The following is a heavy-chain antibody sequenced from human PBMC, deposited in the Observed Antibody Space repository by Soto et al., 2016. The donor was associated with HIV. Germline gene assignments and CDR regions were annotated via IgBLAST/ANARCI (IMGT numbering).Heavy chain of an antibody. Sequence: EVQLVESGGGLVQPGGSLRLSCAASGFTFSTYAFNWVRQAPGKGLEWISYISSSSDTLYYADSVKGRFTISRDKAKNSLYLQMYGLRVEDTAVYYCAREVRTRDNVYLLDFWGQGTLVTVSS. CDR1: GFTFSTYA. J-gene: IGHJ4*02. CDR3: AREVRTRDNVYLLDF. D-gene: IGHD3-10*01. CDR2: ISSSSDTL. V-gene: IGHV3-48*01.